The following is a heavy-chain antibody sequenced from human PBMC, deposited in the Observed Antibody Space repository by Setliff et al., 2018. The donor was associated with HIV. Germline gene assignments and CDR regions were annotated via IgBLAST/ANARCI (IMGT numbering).Heavy chain of an antibody. Sequence: SETLSLTCEVSGYFISSGYYWGWIRQPPGKGLEWIGSMSHSGSTLYNPSLKSRVTISVDTSKNQFSLKLSSVTAADTAVYYCARGRFTYYYDSSGYYYWGQGTLVTVSS. CDR2: MSHSGST. CDR1: GYFISSGYY. CDR3: ARGRFTYYYDSSGYYY. J-gene: IGHJ4*02. D-gene: IGHD3-22*01. V-gene: IGHV4-38-2*01.